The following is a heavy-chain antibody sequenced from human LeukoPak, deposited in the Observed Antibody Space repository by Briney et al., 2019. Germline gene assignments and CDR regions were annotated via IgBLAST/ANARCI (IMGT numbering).Heavy chain of an antibody. CDR1: GGTFSSYA. CDR2: IIPIFGTA. Sequence: SVNVSCMASGGTFSSYAISWVRQAPGHGLEGMGGIIPIFGTANYAQKFQGRVTITTDESTSTAYMELSSLRSEDTAVYYCARARRYGDYSLTGWGQGTLVTVSS. V-gene: IGHV1-69*05. CDR3: ARARRYGDYSLTG. D-gene: IGHD4-17*01. J-gene: IGHJ4*02.